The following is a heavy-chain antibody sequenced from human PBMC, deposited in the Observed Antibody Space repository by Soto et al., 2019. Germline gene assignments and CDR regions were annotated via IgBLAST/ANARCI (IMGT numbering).Heavy chain of an antibody. CDR1: GFTFSNYG. D-gene: IGHD5-12*01. Sequence: PGGSLRLYCAASGFTFSNYGIPWVRQAPGKGLEWVAVISYDGSNKYYADSVTGRFTISRENSKNTLYLQMNSLRGEDTAVYYCARDSRLDGYTYDYFDYWGQGTMVTVSS. CDR2: ISYDGSNK. CDR3: ARDSRLDGYTYDYFDY. V-gene: IGHV3-30*03. J-gene: IGHJ4*02.